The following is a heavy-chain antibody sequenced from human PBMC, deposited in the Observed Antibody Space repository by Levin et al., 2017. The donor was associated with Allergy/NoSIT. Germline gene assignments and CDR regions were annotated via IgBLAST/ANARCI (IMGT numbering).Heavy chain of an antibody. Sequence: GGSLRLSCSASGFTFNIYTMNWVRQAPGKGLEWISFISTNSAYIFYADSVRGRFTISRDNAKGSLFLQMSSLRADDTAIYYCARDTEVWGQGTPVTVSA. CDR1: GFTFNIYT. CDR3: ARDTEV. J-gene: IGHJ4*02. V-gene: IGHV3-21*01. CDR2: ISTNSAYI.